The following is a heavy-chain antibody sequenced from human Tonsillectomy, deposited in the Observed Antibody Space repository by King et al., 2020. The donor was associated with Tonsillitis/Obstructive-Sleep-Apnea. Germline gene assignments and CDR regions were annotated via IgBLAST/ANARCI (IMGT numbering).Heavy chain of an antibody. Sequence: VQLVQSGAEVKKPGESLRISCQGSGYSFTSYWINWVRQMPGKGLEWMGRIDPSYSYTNYSPSFQGHVTISADKSISTAYLQGSSLKASDTAMYYCASPNNYDIYGMDVWGQGTTVTVSS. CDR3: ASPNNYDIYGMDV. J-gene: IGHJ6*02. CDR2: IDPSYSYT. D-gene: IGHD3-9*01. CDR1: GYSFTSYW. V-gene: IGHV5-10-1*03.